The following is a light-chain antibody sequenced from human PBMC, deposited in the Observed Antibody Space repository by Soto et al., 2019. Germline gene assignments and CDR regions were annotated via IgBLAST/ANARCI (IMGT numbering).Light chain of an antibody. CDR2: GTS. CDR3: HQSYNWPLT. V-gene: IGKV3-15*01. J-gene: IGKJ4*01. Sequence: XILMTQSPFTLSVSPGERSTLSCRSSQSVSTNLAWYQQRPGQAPRLLISGTSTRATGIPARLSGSGSGTEFTITISSLQSEDFAVYYCHQSYNWPLTFGGVTKVAIK. CDR1: QSVSTN.